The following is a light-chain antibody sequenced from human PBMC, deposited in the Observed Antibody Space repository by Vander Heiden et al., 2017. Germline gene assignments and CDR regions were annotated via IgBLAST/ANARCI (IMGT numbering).Light chain of an antibody. Sequence: SYGLTQPPAVSVAPGQTARITCGGNNIGSKSVQWYQKKPGQAPVVGVYDDTDRPSGIPERFSCSNSGNTATLIITRVEGEDEADYYCQVWDRDSEYGVFGGGTKLTVL. V-gene: IGLV3-21*02. CDR3: QVWDRDSEYGV. CDR2: DDT. CDR1: NIGSKS. J-gene: IGLJ3*02.